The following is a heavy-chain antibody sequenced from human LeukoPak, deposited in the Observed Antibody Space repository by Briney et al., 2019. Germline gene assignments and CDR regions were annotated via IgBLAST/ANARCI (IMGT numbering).Heavy chain of an antibody. CDR1: GFTFSSYW. CDR2: IKQDGSEK. CDR3: ARDNSKGYCSSATCYNYYYMDV. J-gene: IGHJ6*03. V-gene: IGHV3-7*01. D-gene: IGHD2-2*02. Sequence: QPGGSLRLSCAASGFTFSSYWMSWVRQAPGKGLEWVANIKQDGSEKYYVDSVKGRFTISRDNAKNSLYLQMNSLRAEDTAVYYCARDNSKGYCSSATCYNYYYMDVWGKGTTVTVSS.